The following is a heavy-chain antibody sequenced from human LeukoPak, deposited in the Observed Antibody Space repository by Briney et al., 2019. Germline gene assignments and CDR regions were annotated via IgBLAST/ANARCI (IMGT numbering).Heavy chain of an antibody. Sequence: PGGSLRLSCAASGFTFSNAWMSWVRQAPGKGLEWVGRIKSKTDGGTTDYAAPVKGRFTISRDDSKNTLYLQMNSLKTEDTAVYYCARDWDGYDNYFDYWGQGTLVTVSS. D-gene: IGHD5-12*01. CDR3: ARDWDGYDNYFDY. CDR1: GFTFSNAW. J-gene: IGHJ4*02. CDR2: IKSKTDGGTT. V-gene: IGHV3-15*01.